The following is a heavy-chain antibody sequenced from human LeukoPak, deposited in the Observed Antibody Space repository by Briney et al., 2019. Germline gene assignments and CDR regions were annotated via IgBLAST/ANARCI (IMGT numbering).Heavy chain of an antibody. D-gene: IGHD4-17*01. V-gene: IGHV4-34*01. J-gene: IGHJ3*02. Sequence: PSETLSLTCAVYGGSFSGYYWSWIRQPPGKGLEWIGEINHSGSTSYNPSLKSRVTISVDTSKNQFSLKLSSVTAADTAVYYCARQTMTTADAFDIWGQGTMVTVSS. CDR2: INHSGST. CDR1: GGSFSGYY. CDR3: ARQTMTTADAFDI.